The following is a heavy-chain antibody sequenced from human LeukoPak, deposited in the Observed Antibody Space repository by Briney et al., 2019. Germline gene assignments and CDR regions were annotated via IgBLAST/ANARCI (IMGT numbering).Heavy chain of an antibody. CDR3: ARVHKSGWYGRGWFDP. D-gene: IGHD6-19*01. V-gene: IGHV1-8*01. CDR1: GYTFTSYD. Sequence: ASVKVSCKASGYTFTSYDINWVRQATGQGLEWMGWMNPNSGNTGYAQKFQGRVTMTRNTSISTAYMELSRLRSDDTAVYCCARVHKSGWYGRGWFDPWGQGTLVTVSS. J-gene: IGHJ5*02. CDR2: MNPNSGNT.